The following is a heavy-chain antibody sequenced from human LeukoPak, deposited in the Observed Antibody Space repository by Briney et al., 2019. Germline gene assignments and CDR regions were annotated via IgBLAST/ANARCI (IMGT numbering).Heavy chain of an antibody. D-gene: IGHD3-22*01. Sequence: GGSLRLSCAASGFTFSSDGMHWVRQAPGKGLEWVAVISYDGSNKYYADSVKGRFTISRDNSKKTLYLQMNSLRAEDTAVYYCAKFGDSSGYYWANAFDIWGQGTMVTVSS. CDR2: ISYDGSNK. J-gene: IGHJ3*02. CDR3: AKFGDSSGYYWANAFDI. V-gene: IGHV3-30*18. CDR1: GFTFSSDG.